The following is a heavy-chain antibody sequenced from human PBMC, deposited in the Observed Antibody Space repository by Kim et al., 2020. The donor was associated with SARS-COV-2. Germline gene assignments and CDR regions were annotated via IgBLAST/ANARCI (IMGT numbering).Heavy chain of an antibody. D-gene: IGHD2-2*01. V-gene: IGHV4-39*07. J-gene: IGHJ4*02. CDR3: ARVRAIFVVVPAASFDY. Sequence: LTSRVTISVDTSKNQFSLKLSSVTAADTAVYYCARVRAIFVVVPAASFDYWGQGTLVTVSS.